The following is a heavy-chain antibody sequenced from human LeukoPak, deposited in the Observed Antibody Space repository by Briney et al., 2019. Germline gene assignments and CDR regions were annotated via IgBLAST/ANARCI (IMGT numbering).Heavy chain of an antibody. CDR3: VRDRDWSFDY. D-gene: IGHD2-21*02. V-gene: IGHV3-30*03. CDR2: ISNDGNRK. CDR1: GFTFSGHG. Sequence: GRSLRLSCVASGFTFSGHGMHRVRQAPGKGLEWQAFISNDGNRKYYADSVKGRFIISRDNSENTVSLQMSSLRTEDTAVYHCVRDRDWSFDYWGQGILVTVSS. J-gene: IGHJ4*02.